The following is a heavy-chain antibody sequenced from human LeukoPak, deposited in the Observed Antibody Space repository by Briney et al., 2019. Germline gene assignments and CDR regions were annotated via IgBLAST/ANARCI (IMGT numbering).Heavy chain of an antibody. Sequence: SVKVSCKASGGTFSSYAISWVRQAPGQGLEWMGGIIPILGIANYAQKFQGRVTITADKSTSTAYMELSSLRSEDTAVYYCARYPLNAMVRGVITYFDYWGQGTLVTVSS. CDR3: ARYPLNAMVRGVITYFDY. V-gene: IGHV1-69*04. J-gene: IGHJ4*02. CDR2: IIPILGIA. CDR1: GGTFSSYA. D-gene: IGHD3-10*01.